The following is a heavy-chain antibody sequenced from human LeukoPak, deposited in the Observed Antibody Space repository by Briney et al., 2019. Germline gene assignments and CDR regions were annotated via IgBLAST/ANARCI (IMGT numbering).Heavy chain of an antibody. J-gene: IGHJ4*02. D-gene: IGHD6-19*01. CDR1: GVSMRNYY. Sequence: SETLSLTCTVSGVSMRNYYWSWIRQPPGKGLEWIGYIYSSGSTSHNPSLKSRVTISVDTSKKQVSLKLSSVSAADTAVYYCATALSVAGSFYFDYWGQGTLVTVSS. CDR3: ATALSVAGSFYFDY. V-gene: IGHV4-59*01. CDR2: IYSSGST.